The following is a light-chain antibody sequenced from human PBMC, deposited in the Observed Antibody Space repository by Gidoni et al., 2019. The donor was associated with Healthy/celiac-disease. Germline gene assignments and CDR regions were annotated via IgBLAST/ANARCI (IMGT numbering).Light chain of an antibody. CDR3: QQRSNCL. V-gene: IGKV3-11*01. CDR1: QSVRSY. Sequence: EIVLTQSPATLSLSPGERASQSVRSYLAWYQQKPGQARRLLIYDASNRATGIPARFSGSGSGTDFTLTISSLEPEDFAVYYCQQRSNCLFGGGTKVEIK. J-gene: IGKJ4*01. CDR2: DAS.